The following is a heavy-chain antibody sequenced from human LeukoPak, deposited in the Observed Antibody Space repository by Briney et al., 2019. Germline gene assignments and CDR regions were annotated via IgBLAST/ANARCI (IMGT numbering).Heavy chain of an antibody. CDR3: ANGGSGSYKGVDS. D-gene: IGHD3-10*01. Sequence: GGSLRLSCATFGFTFDDYAMHWVRQAPGKGLEWVSLISGNGGNTYYADSVKGRFTISRDNSKNSLYLQMNSLRTEDTALYYCANGGSGSYKGVDSWGRGTLVTVSS. J-gene: IGHJ4*02. V-gene: IGHV3-43*02. CDR2: ISGNGGNT. CDR1: GFTFDDYA.